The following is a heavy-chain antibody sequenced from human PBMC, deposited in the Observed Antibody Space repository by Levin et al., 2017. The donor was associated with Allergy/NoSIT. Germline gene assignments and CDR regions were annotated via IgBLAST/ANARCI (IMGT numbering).Heavy chain of an antibody. J-gene: IGHJ5*02. Sequence: KAGESLKISCKASGGTFSSYAISWVRQAPGQGLEWMGGIIPIFGTANYAQKFQGRVTITADESTSTAYMELSSLRSEDTAVYYCARVGNSGYDSGWFDPWGQGTLVTVSS. CDR3: ARVGNSGYDSGWFDP. V-gene: IGHV1-69*01. CDR2: IIPIFGTA. CDR1: GGTFSSYA. D-gene: IGHD5-12*01.